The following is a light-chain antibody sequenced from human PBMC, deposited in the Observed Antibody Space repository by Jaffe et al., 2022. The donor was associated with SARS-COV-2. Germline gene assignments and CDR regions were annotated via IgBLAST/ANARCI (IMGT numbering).Light chain of an antibody. CDR1: TSDVGGYNY. CDR2: EVT. J-gene: IGLJ2*01. V-gene: IGLV2-8*01. Sequence: QSALTQPPSASGSPGQSVTISCTGTTSDVGGYNYVSWYQQHPGKAPKLMLYEVTKRPSGVPDRFSGSKSGNTASLTVSGLQAEDEADYYCSSYAGSNNLLFGGGTKLTVL. CDR3: SSYAGSNNLL.